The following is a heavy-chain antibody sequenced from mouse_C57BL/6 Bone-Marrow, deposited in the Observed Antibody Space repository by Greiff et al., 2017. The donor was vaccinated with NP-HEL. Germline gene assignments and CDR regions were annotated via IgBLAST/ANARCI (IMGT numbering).Heavy chain of an antibody. Sequence: EVQRVESGAELVRPGASVKLSCTASGFNIKDDYMHWVKQRPEQGLEWIGWIDPENGDTEYASKFQGKATITADTSSNTAYLQLSSLTSEDTAVYYCTTPYGSLFDYWGQGTTLTVSS. CDR3: TTPYGSLFDY. CDR1: GFNIKDDY. V-gene: IGHV14-4*01. D-gene: IGHD1-1*01. CDR2: IDPENGDT. J-gene: IGHJ2*01.